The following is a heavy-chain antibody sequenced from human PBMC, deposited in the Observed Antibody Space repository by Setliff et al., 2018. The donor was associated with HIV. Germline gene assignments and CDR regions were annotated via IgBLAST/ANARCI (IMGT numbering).Heavy chain of an antibody. CDR1: GFTFSTYT. D-gene: IGHD3-10*01. V-gene: IGHV3-21*04. J-gene: IGHJ6*03. CDR3: ARGRDGELFTKEGNYYYYIDV. Sequence: GGSLRLSCVASGFTFSTYTMCWVRQAPGKGLEWVSSISSDSTDIYYADSMKGRFTISRDNAKNSLYLQMSSLGAEDTAMYYCARGRDGELFTKEGNYYYYIDVWGKGTTVTVS. CDR2: ISSDSTDI.